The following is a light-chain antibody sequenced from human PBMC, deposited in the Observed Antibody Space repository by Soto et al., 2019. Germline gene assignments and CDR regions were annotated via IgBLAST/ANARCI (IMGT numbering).Light chain of an antibody. CDR3: QQSYSTPPT. CDR1: QSISSY. CDR2: AAS. Sequence: DIQMTQSPSSLSASVGDRVTITCRASQSISSYLNWYQQKPGKAPKLLIYAASSLQSGVPARFNGSGSSRDFTLTISSQQPENFATNYCQQSYSTPPTFGQGTKVEIK. J-gene: IGKJ1*01. V-gene: IGKV1-39*01.